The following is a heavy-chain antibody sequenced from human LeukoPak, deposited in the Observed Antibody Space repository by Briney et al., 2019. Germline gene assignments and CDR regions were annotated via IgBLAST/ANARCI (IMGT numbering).Heavy chain of an antibody. Sequence: KTSETLSLTCTVSGGSISSSSYYWGWIRRPPGKGLEWIGSIYYSGSTYDNPSLKSRVTMSVNTSKNQFSLKLSSVTAADTAVYYCARLFYDSSGYYWFDPWAREPWSPSPQ. CDR1: GGSISSSSYY. J-gene: IGHJ5*02. CDR3: ARLFYDSSGYYWFDP. CDR2: IYYSGST. D-gene: IGHD3-22*01. V-gene: IGHV4-39*01.